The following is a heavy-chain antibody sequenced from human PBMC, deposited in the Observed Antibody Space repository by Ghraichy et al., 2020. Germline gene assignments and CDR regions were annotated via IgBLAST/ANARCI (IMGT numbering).Heavy chain of an antibody. CDR3: AKAVLWFRELLYAFEI. CDR2: ISGSGGST. V-gene: IGHV3-23*01. D-gene: IGHD3-10*01. CDR1: GFTFSSYA. J-gene: IGHJ3*02. Sequence: GGSLRLSCAASGFTFSSYAMSWVRQAPGKGLEWVSAISGSGGSTYYADSVKGRFTISRDNSKNTLYLQMNSLRAEDTAVYYCAKAVLWFRELLYAFEIWGQGTMVTVSS.